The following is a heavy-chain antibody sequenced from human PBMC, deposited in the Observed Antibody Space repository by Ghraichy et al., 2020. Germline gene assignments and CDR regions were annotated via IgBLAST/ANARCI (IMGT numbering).Heavy chain of an antibody. V-gene: IGHV3-21*01. Sequence: GESLNISCAASGFTFSSYSMNWVRQAPGKGLEWVSSISSSSSYIYYADSVKGRFTISRDNAKNSLYLQMNSLRAEDTAVYYCARDPGVGYWGQGTLVTVSS. D-gene: IGHD3-10*01. CDR1: GFTFSSYS. CDR3: ARDPGVGY. CDR2: ISSSSSYI. J-gene: IGHJ4*02.